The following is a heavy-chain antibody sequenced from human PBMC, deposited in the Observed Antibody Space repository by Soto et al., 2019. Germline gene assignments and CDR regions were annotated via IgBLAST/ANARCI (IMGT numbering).Heavy chain of an antibody. J-gene: IGHJ4*02. Sequence: QVQLVQSGAEVREPGASVKVSCKASGYSFTSLDINWVRQTAGQGLEWMGWMQPSTGRTGYAQKFQGRVTMTRDTSLNTASMELTTLTSDDTAFYYCARGVSAGVDYWGQGTLVTVSS. V-gene: IGHV1-8*01. CDR3: ARGVSAGVDY. D-gene: IGHD1-26*01. CDR1: GYSFTSLD. CDR2: MQPSTGRT.